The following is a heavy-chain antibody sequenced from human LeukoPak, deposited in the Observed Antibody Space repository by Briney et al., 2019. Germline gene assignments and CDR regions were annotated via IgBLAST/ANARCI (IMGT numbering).Heavy chain of an antibody. D-gene: IGHD3-22*01. J-gene: IGHJ4*02. CDR1: GDSVSGISFY. Sequence: SDTLSLTCTVSGDSVSGISFYWSWTRPPPGKAVQYISYIQYSGSTNYNPSLKSRVTISVDTSKNQFPLKQSSVTAADTAVYYCARYYDSSGYWSTPHFDSWGQGTLVTVSS. CDR2: IQYSGST. V-gene: IGHV4-61*01. CDR3: ARYYDSSGYWSTPHFDS.